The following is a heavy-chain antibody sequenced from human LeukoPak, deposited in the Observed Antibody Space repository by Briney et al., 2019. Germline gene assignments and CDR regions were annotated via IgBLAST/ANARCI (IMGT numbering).Heavy chain of an antibody. CDR2: IIPIFGTA. CDR3: ARGARYCSGGSCYLDFDY. J-gene: IGHJ4*02. Sequence: SVKASCKASGGTFSSYAISWVRQAPGQGLEWMGGIIPIFGTANYAQKFQGRVTITADESTSKAYMELSRLRSEDTAVYYCARGARYCSGGSCYLDFDYWGQGTLVTVSS. V-gene: IGHV1-69*01. CDR1: GGTFSSYA. D-gene: IGHD2-15*01.